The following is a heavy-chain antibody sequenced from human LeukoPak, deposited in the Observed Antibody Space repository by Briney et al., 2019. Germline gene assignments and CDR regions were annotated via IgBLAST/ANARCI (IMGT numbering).Heavy chain of an antibody. J-gene: IGHJ5*02. Sequence: GRSLRLSYTASGFTFGDYAMSWFRQAPGKGLEWVGFIRSKAYGGTTEYAASVKGRFTISRDDSKSIAYLQMNSLKTEDTAVYYCTRVGFKTWFDPWGQGTLVTVSS. V-gene: IGHV3-49*03. CDR1: GFTFGDYA. CDR3: TRVGFKTWFDP. CDR2: IRSKAYGGTT.